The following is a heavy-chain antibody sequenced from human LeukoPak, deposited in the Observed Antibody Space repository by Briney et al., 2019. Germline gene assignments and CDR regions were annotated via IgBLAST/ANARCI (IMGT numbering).Heavy chain of an antibody. J-gene: IGHJ4*02. CDR1: GYTFTGYY. CDR2: INPNSGGT. D-gene: IGHD3-22*01. CDR3: AREQRYYYDSSGYSDY. V-gene: IGHV1-2*02. Sequence: ASVKVSCKASGYTFTGYYMHWVRQAPGQGLEWMGWINPNSGGTNYAQKFQGRVTMTRDTSSRTAYMELSRLRSDDTAVYYCAREQRYYYDSSGYSDYWGQGTLVTVSS.